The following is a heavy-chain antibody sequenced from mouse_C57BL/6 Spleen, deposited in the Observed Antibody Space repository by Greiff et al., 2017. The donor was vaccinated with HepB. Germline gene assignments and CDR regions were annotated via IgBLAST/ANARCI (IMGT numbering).Heavy chain of an antibody. Sequence: EVMLVESEGGLVQPGSSMKLSCTASGFTFSDYYMAWVRQVPEKGLEWVANINYDGSSTYYLDSLKSRFIISRDNAKNILYLQMSSLKSEDTATYYCARVSNYGFDYWGQGTTLTVSS. J-gene: IGHJ2*01. D-gene: IGHD2-5*01. CDR3: ARVSNYGFDY. CDR2: INYDGSST. V-gene: IGHV5-16*01. CDR1: GFTFSDYY.